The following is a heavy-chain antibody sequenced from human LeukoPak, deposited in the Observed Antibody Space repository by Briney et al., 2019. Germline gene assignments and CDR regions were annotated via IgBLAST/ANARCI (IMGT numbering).Heavy chain of an antibody. D-gene: IGHD6-19*01. J-gene: IGHJ4*02. V-gene: IGHV3-30*03. CDR3: ARDGSSGWSHDY. CDR2: ISHDGSNK. Sequence: GGSLRLSCAASGFTFSSYGMHWVRQAPGKGLQWVALISHDGSNKYYADSVRGRFTISRDNSKNTLYLQMNSLRAEDTAVYYRARDGSSGWSHDYWGQGTLVTVSS. CDR1: GFTFSSYG.